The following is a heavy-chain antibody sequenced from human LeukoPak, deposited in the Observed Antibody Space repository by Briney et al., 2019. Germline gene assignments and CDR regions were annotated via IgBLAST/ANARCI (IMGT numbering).Heavy chain of an antibody. CDR2: ISAYNGNT. D-gene: IGHD1-26*01. Sequence: ASVKVSCKASGYTFTSYGISWVRPAPGQGLEWMGWISAYNGNTNYAQKLQGRVTMTTDTSTSTAYMELRSLRSDDTAVYYCARDGSGSYYGLGYFDYWGQGTLVTVSS. V-gene: IGHV1-18*01. CDR1: GYTFTSYG. J-gene: IGHJ4*02. CDR3: ARDGSGSYYGLGYFDY.